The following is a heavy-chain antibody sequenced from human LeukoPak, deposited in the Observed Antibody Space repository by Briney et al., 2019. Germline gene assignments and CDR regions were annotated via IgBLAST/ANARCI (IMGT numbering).Heavy chain of an antibody. D-gene: IGHD3-16*01. CDR1: GVPQCSLGYF. V-gene: IGHV4-30-2*01. CDR3: ARRRVEELNGWSDP. J-gene: IGHJ5*02. Sequence: AQPVSLTCSVSGVPQCSLGYFCSWIRQPPARGLEWNVYIYHSGSTYYNPSLKSRVTISVDRSKNQFSLKLTSATAADTAVYYCARRRVEELNGWSDPWGQGTLVTVSS. CDR2: IYHSGST.